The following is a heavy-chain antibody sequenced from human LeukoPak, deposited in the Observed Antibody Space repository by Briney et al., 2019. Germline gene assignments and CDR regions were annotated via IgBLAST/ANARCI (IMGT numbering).Heavy chain of an antibody. D-gene: IGHD6-19*01. J-gene: IGHJ4*02. CDR1: GYTFPIYD. CDR3: ARSSIAVAGDY. Sequence: SVQLSCKASGYTFPIYDINWVRQATGQGLGWMGWMNSNSGNTGYTQKFQGRVTMTRNTSISTAYMELSRLSSEDTAVYYCARSSIAVAGDYWGQGTLVTVSS. CDR2: MNSNSGNT. V-gene: IGHV1-8*01.